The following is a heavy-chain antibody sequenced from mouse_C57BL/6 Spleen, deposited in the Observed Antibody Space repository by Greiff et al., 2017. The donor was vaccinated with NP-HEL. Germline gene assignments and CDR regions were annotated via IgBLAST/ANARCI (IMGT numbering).Heavy chain of an antibody. D-gene: IGHD1-1*01. J-gene: IGHJ2*01. CDR3: ARPHYYGSSFDY. CDR1: GYTFTSYW. Sequence: QVQLQQSGAELVKPGASVKLSCKASGYTFTSYWMHWVKQRPGQGLEWIGMIHPNSGSTNYNEKFKSKATLTVDKSSSTAYMQLSSLTSEDSAVYYCARPHYYGSSFDYWGQGTTLTVSS. CDR2: IHPNSGST. V-gene: IGHV1-64*01.